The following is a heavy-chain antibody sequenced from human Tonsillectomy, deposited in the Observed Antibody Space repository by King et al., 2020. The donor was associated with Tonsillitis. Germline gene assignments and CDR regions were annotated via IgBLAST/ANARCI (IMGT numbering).Heavy chain of an antibody. V-gene: IGHV3-21*01. J-gene: IGHJ4*02. CDR1: GFTFSRCT. CDR2: ISSGSSHI. D-gene: IGHD1-26*01. Sequence: VQLVESGGGLVKPGGSLRLSCAASGFTFSRCTMNWVRQAPGKGLEWVSSISSGSSHIYYADSVKGRFTISRDDAENSLFLQMNSLRAEDTAVYYCARDYRELYYVDFWGQGTLVTVSS. CDR3: ARDYRELYYVDF.